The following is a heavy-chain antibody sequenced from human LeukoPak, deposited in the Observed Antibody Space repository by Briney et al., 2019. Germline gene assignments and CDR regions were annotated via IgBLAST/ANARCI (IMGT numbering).Heavy chain of an antibody. D-gene: IGHD4-23*01. J-gene: IGHJ4*02. V-gene: IGHV3-30*02. CDR3: AKSQIPLKLTVEDY. CDR2: IRYDGSNK. CDR1: GFTFSSYA. Sequence: GGSLRLSCAASGFTFSSYAMHWVRQAPGKGLEWVAFIRYDGSNKYYADSVKGRFTISRDNSKNTLYLQMNSLRAEDTAVYYCAKSQIPLKLTVEDYWGQGTLVTVSS.